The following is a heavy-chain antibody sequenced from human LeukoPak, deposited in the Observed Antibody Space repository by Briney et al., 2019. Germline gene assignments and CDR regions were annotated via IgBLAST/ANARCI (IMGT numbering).Heavy chain of an antibody. CDR1: GFTFSSYA. J-gene: IGHJ4*02. CDR2: ISGSGGRT. CDR3: AKVPGYCSGGSCYRY. Sequence: HPGGSLRLSCAASGFTFSSYAMNWVRQAPGKGLEWVSAISGSGGRTYYADSVKGRFTISRDNSKNTLYLQMNSLRAEDTAVYYCAKVPGYCSGGSCYRYWGQGTLVTVSS. D-gene: IGHD2-15*01. V-gene: IGHV3-23*01.